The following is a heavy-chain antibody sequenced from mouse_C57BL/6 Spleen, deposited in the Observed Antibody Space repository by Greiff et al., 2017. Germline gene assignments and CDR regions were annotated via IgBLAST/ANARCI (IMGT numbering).Heavy chain of an antibody. D-gene: IGHD1-1*01. CDR2: IDPETGGT. J-gene: IGHJ2*01. CDR1: GYTFTDYE. Sequence: VQLQQSGAELVRPGASVTLSCKASGYTFTDYEMHWVKQTPVHGLEWIGAIDPETGGTAYNQKFKGKAILTADKSSSTAYMELRSLTSEDSAVYYCTWTVRYFDYWGQGTTLTVSS. V-gene: IGHV1-15*01. CDR3: TWTVRYFDY.